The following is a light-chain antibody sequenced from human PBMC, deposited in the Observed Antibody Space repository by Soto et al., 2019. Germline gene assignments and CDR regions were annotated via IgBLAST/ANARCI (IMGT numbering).Light chain of an antibody. J-gene: IGKJ2*01. CDR1: QVISKY. V-gene: IGKV1-16*01. CDR3: QQYDSYPRT. CDR2: ATS. Sequence: DIQMTQSPSSLSASVGDRVTITCRASQVISKYIGWFQQKPGKAPKSLIYATSRLQSGVPARFSGSGSGTDFTLTISSLQPEDFVTYYCQQYDSYPRTFGQGTKLE.